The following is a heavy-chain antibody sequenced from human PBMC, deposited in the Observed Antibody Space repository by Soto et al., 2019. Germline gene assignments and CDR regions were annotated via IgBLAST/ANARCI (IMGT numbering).Heavy chain of an antibody. D-gene: IGHD1-26*01. J-gene: IGHJ4*02. V-gene: IGHV3-33*01. Sequence: QVQLVESGGGVVQPGRSLRLSCAASGFTFSSYGMHWVRQAPGKGLEWVAVIWYDGSNKYYADSVKGRFTISRDNSKNTLYLQMNSLRAEDTAVYYCARDLRWELLYYFDYWGQGTLVTVSS. CDR3: ARDLRWELLYYFDY. CDR2: IWYDGSNK. CDR1: GFTFSSYG.